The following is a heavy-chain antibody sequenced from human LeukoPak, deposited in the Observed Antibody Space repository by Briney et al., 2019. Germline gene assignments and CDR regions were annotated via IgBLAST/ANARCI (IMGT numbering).Heavy chain of an antibody. CDR1: GGSFSGYY. CDR3: ARDRVGQQLVGRNYYYYYMDV. D-gene: IGHD6-13*01. Sequence: PSETLSLTCAVYGGSFSGYYWSWIRQPPGKGLEWIGYIHYSGSTNYKASLKSRVSISVDTSKNQFSLKLSSVTAADTAVYYCARDRVGQQLVGRNYYYYYMDVWGKGTTVTISS. J-gene: IGHJ6*03. CDR2: IHYSGST. V-gene: IGHV4-59*01.